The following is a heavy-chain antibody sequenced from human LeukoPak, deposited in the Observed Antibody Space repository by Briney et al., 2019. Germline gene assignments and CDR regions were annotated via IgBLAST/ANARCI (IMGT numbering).Heavy chain of an antibody. CDR1: GGSITSTNW. CDR3: SRENGAFSPFGY. J-gene: IGHJ4*02. V-gene: IGHV4-4*02. Sequence: PSGTLSLTCGVSGGSITSTNWWSWVRPPPGQGLEWIGEVSLSGLTNYNPSLSSRVIMALDTSENHLSLHLTSVTAADTAVYYCSRENGAFSPFGYWGQGYLVTVLS. CDR2: VSLSGLT. D-gene: IGHD2-8*01.